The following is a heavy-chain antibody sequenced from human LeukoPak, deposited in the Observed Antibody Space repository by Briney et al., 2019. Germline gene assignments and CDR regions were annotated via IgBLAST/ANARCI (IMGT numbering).Heavy chain of an antibody. D-gene: IGHD5-24*01. J-gene: IGHJ4*02. Sequence: ASVTVSCTASGYTFTGYYMYWVRQAPGQGLEWVGWINPNSGGTNYAQKSQGRATMTRDTSISTAYMELSRLRSDDTAVYYCARVSLATMNLDYWGQGALVTVSS. V-gene: IGHV1-2*02. CDR2: INPNSGGT. CDR3: ARVSLATMNLDY. CDR1: GYTFTGYY.